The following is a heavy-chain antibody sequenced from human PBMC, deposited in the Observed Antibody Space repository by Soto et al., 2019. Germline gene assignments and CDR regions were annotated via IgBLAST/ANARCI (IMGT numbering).Heavy chain of an antibody. J-gene: IGHJ4*02. CDR2: IYWDDDT. V-gene: IGHV2-5*02. CDR1: GFSLSSTRVA. D-gene: IGHD6-19*01. Sequence: QITLKESGPTLVKPTQTLTLTCTFSGFSLSSTRVAVGWIRQPPGKALEWLALIYWDDDTRYSPFLKMRITITKETSKNQVVLTMTNMDPVDTATYYCAHSVVAGLGYYFDYWGQGTLVTVSS. CDR3: AHSVVAGLGYYFDY.